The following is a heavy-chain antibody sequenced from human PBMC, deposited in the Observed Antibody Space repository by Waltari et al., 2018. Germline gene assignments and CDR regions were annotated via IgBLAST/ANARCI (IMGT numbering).Heavy chain of an antibody. D-gene: IGHD6-19*01. Sequence: QVQLQQWGAGLLKPSETLSLTCAVYGGSFSGYYWSWIRQPPGKGLEWIGEINHSGSTNYNPSLKSRVTISVDTSKNQFSLKLSSVTAADTAVYYCAREGYSSGWNGNYWGQGTLVTVSS. V-gene: IGHV4-34*01. CDR2: INHSGST. CDR3: AREGYSSGWNGNY. J-gene: IGHJ4*02. CDR1: GGSFSGYY.